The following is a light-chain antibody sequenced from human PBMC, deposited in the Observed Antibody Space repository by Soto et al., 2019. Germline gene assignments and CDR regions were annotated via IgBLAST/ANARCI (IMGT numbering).Light chain of an antibody. CDR1: RSDVGGYNY. CDR2: EVS. V-gene: IGLV2-11*01. Sequence: QSALTQPRSVSGSLGQSVTISCAGTRSDVGGYNYVSLYQQPPGTAPKLMIYEVSKRPSGVPDRFSGSKSGNTASLTISGLQAEDEGDYYCCSNAGRYTWDFGTGTKDTVL. J-gene: IGLJ1*01. CDR3: CSNAGRYTWD.